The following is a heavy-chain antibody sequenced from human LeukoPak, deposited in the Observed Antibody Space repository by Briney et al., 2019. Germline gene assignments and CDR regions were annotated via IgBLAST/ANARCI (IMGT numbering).Heavy chain of an antibody. D-gene: IGHD6-19*01. J-gene: IGHJ5*02. CDR3: ARGGQWLVRWWFDP. Sequence: SETLSHTCAVYGGSFSGYYWSWIRQPPGKGLEWIGEINHSGSTNYNPSLKSRVTISVDTSKNQFSLKLSSVTAADTAVYYCARGGQWLVRWWFDPWGQGTLVTVSS. V-gene: IGHV4-34*01. CDR1: GGSFSGYY. CDR2: INHSGST.